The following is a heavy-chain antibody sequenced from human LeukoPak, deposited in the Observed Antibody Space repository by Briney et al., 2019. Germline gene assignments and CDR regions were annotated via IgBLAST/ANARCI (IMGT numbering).Heavy chain of an antibody. Sequence: GGSLRLSCAASGFTFRNYWMSWVRQAPGTGLEWVANIKQDGSDRNYVTSVRGRFTISRDNAESSLYLQMNSLRVEDTAVYYCARGPTVSSTWDYWGQGTLVTVSP. CDR1: GFTFRNYW. CDR3: ARGPTVSSTWDY. CDR2: IKQDGSDR. J-gene: IGHJ4*02. D-gene: IGHD2-2*01. V-gene: IGHV3-7*03.